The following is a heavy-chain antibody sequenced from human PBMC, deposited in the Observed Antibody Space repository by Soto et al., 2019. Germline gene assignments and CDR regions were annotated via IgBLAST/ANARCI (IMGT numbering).Heavy chain of an antibody. J-gene: IGHJ4*02. Sequence: PGGSLRLSCAASGVTVSNNYMRWVRQAPGKGLEWVSLIYSGGDTHYADSVKGRFTISRDSSRNTLYLEMNSLRAEDTAVYYCARDPPGIAAAGVGGWGQGTLVTVSS. D-gene: IGHD6-13*01. CDR2: IYSGGDT. V-gene: IGHV3-53*01. CDR1: GVTVSNNY. CDR3: ARDPPGIAAAGVGG.